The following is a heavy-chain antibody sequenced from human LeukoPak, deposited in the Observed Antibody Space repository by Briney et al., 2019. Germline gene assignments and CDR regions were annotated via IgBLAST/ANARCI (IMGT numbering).Heavy chain of an antibody. D-gene: IGHD1-1*01. Sequence: ASVKVSCKASKYTFTSYYIHWVRQAPGQGLEWMGIINPSGGSTSYPQKFQGRVTLTRDMSTSTVYMALSSLRSEDTAVYYCARATPGFGRNVEKYFDYWGQGTLVTVSS. CDR2: INPSGGST. V-gene: IGHV1-46*01. CDR1: KYTFTSYY. CDR3: ARATPGFGRNVEKYFDY. J-gene: IGHJ4*02.